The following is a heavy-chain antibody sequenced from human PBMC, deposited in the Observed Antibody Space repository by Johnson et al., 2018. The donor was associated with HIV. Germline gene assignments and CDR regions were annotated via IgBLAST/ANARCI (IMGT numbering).Heavy chain of an antibody. CDR2: ISYDVSNK. V-gene: IGHV3-30*04. CDR3: AREGEVGRAFDI. Sequence: QVQLVESGGGVVQPGRSLRLSCAASGFTFSSYAMHWVRQAPGKGLEWVAVISYDVSNKYYADSVKGRFTISRDNSKNTLYLQMNSLRAEDTAVYYCAREGEVGRAFDIWGQGTMVTVSS. D-gene: IGHD3-16*01. CDR1: GFTFSSYA. J-gene: IGHJ3*02.